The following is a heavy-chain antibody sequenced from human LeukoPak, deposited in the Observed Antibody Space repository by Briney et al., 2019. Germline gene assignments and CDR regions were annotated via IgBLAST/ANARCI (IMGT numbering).Heavy chain of an antibody. CDR3: ARQGSRDAFDI. D-gene: IGHD6-13*01. V-gene: IGHV4-59*01. J-gene: IGHJ3*02. CDR2: LYYSGRT. CDR1: GGSISSYY. Sequence: PSETLSLTCTVSGGSISSYYWSWIRQPPGKGLEWIGYLYYSGRTNYNPSLKSRVTISVDTSKNQFSLKLSSVTAADTAVYYCARQGSRDAFDIWGQGTMVTVSS.